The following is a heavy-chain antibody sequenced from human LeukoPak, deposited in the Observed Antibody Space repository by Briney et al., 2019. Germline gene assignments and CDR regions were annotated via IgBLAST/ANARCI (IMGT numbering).Heavy chain of an antibody. J-gene: IGHJ4*02. CDR1: GYTFTSYY. CDR3: ARGYDSSGYYYNY. V-gene: IGHV1-2*02. Sequence: GASVKVSCKASGYTFTSYYMHWVRQAPGQGLEWMGWINPNSGGTNYAQKFQGRVTMTRDTSISTAYMELSRLRSDDTAVYYCARGYDSSGYYYNYWGQGTLVTVSS. CDR2: INPNSGGT. D-gene: IGHD3-22*01.